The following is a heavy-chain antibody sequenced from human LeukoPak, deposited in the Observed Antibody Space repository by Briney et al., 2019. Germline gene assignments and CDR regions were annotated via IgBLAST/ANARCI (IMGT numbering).Heavy chain of an antibody. J-gene: IGHJ4*02. CDR2: IRSKANSYAT. Sequence: TGGSLRLSCAASGFTFSGPAVHWVRQASGKGLEWVGRIRSKANSYATAYAASVKGRFTISRDDSKNTAYLQMNSLKTEDTAVYYCTRRGRVNDYWGQGTLVTVSS. D-gene: IGHD3-10*01. V-gene: IGHV3-73*01. CDR3: TRRGRVNDY. CDR1: GFTFSGPA.